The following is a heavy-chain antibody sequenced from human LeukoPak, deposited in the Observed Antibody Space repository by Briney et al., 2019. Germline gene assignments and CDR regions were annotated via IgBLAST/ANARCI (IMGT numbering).Heavy chain of an antibody. D-gene: IGHD1-1*01. CDR3: ARELEPTVDYYYGMDV. J-gene: IGHJ6*02. CDR1: GFTFSSYA. V-gene: IGHV3-30*04. Sequence: GGSLRLSCAASGFTFSSYAMHWVRQAPGKGLEWVAVISYDGSSKYYADSVKGRFTISRDNSKNTLYLQMNSLRAEDTAVYYCARELEPTVDYYYGMDVWGQGTTVTVSS. CDR2: ISYDGSSK.